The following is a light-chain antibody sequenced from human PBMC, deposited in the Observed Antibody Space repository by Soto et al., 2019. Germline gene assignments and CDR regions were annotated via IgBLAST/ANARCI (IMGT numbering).Light chain of an antibody. J-gene: IGKJ2*01. V-gene: IGKV3-15*01. CDR2: GAS. CDR3: QLNNNWPAYT. CDR1: QSVSSN. Sequence: EIALTQSPVTLSVSPGDRATLSCRASQSVSSNLDWYQQKHGQTPRLLIYGASTRATGIPARFSGSGSGPESTLTISILQSEYSAVYCWQLNNNWPAYTFGQGTKLDIK.